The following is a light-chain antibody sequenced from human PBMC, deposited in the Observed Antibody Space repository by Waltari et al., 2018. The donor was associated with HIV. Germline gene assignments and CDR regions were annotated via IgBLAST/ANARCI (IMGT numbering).Light chain of an antibody. CDR1: SIGRQR. J-gene: IGLJ3*02. V-gene: IGLV3-21*02. Sequence: SYSLSQLPSLSVAPGQTARISCGGESIGRQRGHWYRHAPGRAPVLVICGDTSRPSGITDRCSGANSDNTATLTITRGEVEDEGDYYGQVWGGQMWGDSSDATWVFGGGTTLTVL. CDR2: GDT. CDR3: QVWGGQMWGDSSDATWV.